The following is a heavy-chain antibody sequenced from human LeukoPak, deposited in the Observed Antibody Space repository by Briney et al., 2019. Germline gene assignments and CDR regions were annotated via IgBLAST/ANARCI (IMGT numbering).Heavy chain of an antibody. CDR1: GGSISSYY. Sequence: ETLSLTCTVSGGSISSYYWSWIRQPPGKGLEWIGYIYYSGSTNYNPSLKSRATISVDTSKNQFSLRLSSVTAADTAVYYCARNLGGSSWVFDYWGQGTLVTVSS. V-gene: IGHV4-59*01. D-gene: IGHD6-13*01. CDR2: IYYSGST. J-gene: IGHJ4*02. CDR3: ARNLGGSSWVFDY.